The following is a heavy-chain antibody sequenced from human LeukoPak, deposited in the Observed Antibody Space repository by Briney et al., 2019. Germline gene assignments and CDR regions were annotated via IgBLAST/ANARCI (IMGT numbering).Heavy chain of an antibody. V-gene: IGHV4-39*07. CDR1: GDSITSTSYY. CDR3: ARDAITIFGVVINWFDS. Sequence: PSETLSLTCSVSGDSITSTSYYWAWIRQPPGKGLEWIGSFFYSGTTHYTPSLRSRVSISVDTAKNQFSLKLSSVTAADTAVYHCARDAITIFGVVINWFDSWGPGTLVTVSS. CDR2: FFYSGTT. D-gene: IGHD3-3*01. J-gene: IGHJ5*01.